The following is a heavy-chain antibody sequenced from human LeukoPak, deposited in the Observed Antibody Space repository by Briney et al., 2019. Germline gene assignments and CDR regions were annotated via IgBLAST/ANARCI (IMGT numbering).Heavy chain of an antibody. D-gene: IGHD5-12*01. CDR3: GAGYGTIDY. CDR1: GYTFTGYY. Sequence: ASVNVSCKASGYTFTGYYMHWVRQAPGQGLEWMGWINTNTGNPTYAQGFTGRFVFSLDTSVSTAYLQISSLKAEDTAVYYCGAGYGTIDYWGQGTLVTVSS. V-gene: IGHV7-4-1*02. J-gene: IGHJ4*02. CDR2: INTNTGNP.